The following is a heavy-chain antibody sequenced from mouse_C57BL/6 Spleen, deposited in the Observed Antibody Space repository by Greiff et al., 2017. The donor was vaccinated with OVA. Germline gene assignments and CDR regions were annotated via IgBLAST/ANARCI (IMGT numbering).Heavy chain of an antibody. CDR1: GYTFTSYW. Sequence: QVQLQQPGAELVMPGASVKLSCKASGYTFTSYWMHWVKQRPGQGLEWIGEIDPSDSYTNYNQKFKGKSTLTVDKSSSTAYMQLSSLTSEDSAVYYCANYYDYLFAYWGQGTLVTVSA. CDR3: ANYYDYLFAY. D-gene: IGHD2-4*01. V-gene: IGHV1-69*01. J-gene: IGHJ3*01. CDR2: IDPSDSYT.